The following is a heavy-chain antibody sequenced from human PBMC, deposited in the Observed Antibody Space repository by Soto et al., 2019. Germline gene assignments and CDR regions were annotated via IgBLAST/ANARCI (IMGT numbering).Heavy chain of an antibody. CDR1: GGSFSVYY. Sequence: SETLSLTCAAYGGSFSVYYWSLILQPTGKGLEWIGEINHSGSTNYNPSLKSRVTISVDTSKNQFSLKLSSVTAADTAVYYCARGRRLDFWYHNWFDPWGQGTLVTVSS. J-gene: IGHJ5*02. CDR3: ARGRRLDFWYHNWFDP. CDR2: INHSGST. V-gene: IGHV4-34*01. D-gene: IGHD6-13*01.